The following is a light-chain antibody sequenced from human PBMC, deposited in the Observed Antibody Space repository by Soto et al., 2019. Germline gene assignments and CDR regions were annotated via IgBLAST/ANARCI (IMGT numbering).Light chain of an antibody. CDR3: QQYHSYALT. CDR2: GAS. J-gene: IGKJ4*01. CDR1: QSVSSSY. Sequence: EIVLTQSPGTLSLSPGERATLSCRASQSVSSSYLAWYQQKPGQAPRLLIYGASSRATGIPDRFSGSGSGTDFTLTISRLEPDDFATYYCQQYHSYALTFGGGTKVEIK. V-gene: IGKV3-20*01.